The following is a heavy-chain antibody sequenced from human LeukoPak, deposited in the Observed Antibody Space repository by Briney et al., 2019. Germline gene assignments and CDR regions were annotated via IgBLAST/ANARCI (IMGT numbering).Heavy chain of an antibody. J-gene: IGHJ6*02. CDR2: IDPSDSYT. CDR1: GYSFTSYW. Sequence: GESLKISCKGSGYSFTSYWISWVRQMPGKGLEWMGRIDPSDSYTNYSPSFKGHVTISADKSISTAYLQWSSLKASDTAMYYCASGYSYGYAYGMDVWGQGTTVTVSS. V-gene: IGHV5-10-1*01. CDR3: ASGYSYGYAYGMDV. D-gene: IGHD5-18*01.